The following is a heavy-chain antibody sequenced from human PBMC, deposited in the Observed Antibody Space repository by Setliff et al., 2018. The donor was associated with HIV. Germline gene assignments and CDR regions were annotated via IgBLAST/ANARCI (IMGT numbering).Heavy chain of an antibody. V-gene: IGHV4-59*01. CDR2: LHHSGTP. D-gene: IGHD6-6*01. Sequence: SETLSLTCTVSGGSISTYHWSWIRQPPGKGLESIGFLHHSGTPIYNPSFKSRVRISVDTSKNRISLNLSSVTAADTAVYYCARSIARDYWYFGHWGRGSLVTVSS. CDR3: ARSIARDYWYFGH. CDR1: GGSISTYH. J-gene: IGHJ2*01.